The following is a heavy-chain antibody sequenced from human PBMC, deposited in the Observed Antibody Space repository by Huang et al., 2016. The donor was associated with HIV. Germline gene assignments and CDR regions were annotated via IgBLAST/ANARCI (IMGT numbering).Heavy chain of an antibody. J-gene: IGHJ5*02. Sequence: QVQLVEAGGGLVQPGRSLRLSCAASGFTFTNYAIHGVRQAPGNVLELGAFIAYDGRNKVYADSVNGRFTSSRDNSKSTLYLLMNSLRVDDTALYYCARSAVPGDGDWFDPWGQGTLVTVSS. CDR3: ARSAVPGDGDWFDP. V-gene: IGHV3-30*04. CDR1: GFTFTNYA. CDR2: IAYDGRNK. D-gene: IGHD6-19*01.